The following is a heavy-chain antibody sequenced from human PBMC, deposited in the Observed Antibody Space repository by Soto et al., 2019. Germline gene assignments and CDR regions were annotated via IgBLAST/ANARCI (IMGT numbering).Heavy chain of an antibody. J-gene: IGHJ4*02. CDR1: GWSFSGYI. Sequence: SETLSLTCDFYGWSFSGYIWTWIRQPPGKGLEWIGDINHSGSTNYNPSLKSRVTISVDTSKNQFSLKLSSVTAADTAVYYCARVGYCSGGSCLDYWGQGTLVTVSS. CDR2: INHSGST. V-gene: IGHV4-34*01. CDR3: ARVGYCSGGSCLDY. D-gene: IGHD2-15*01.